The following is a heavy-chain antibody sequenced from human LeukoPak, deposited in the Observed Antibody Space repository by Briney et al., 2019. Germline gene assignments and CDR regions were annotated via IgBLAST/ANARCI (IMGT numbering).Heavy chain of an antibody. CDR1: GFTFNSYE. CDR2: ISSSSSYI. J-gene: IGHJ5*02. D-gene: IGHD3-10*01. V-gene: IGHV3-21*01. Sequence: GGSLSLSCAASGFTFNSYEMNWVRQAPGKGLEWVSSISSSSSYIYYADSVKGRFTISRDNAKNSLYLQMNSLRAEDTAVYYCARGVPMVRGGLWFDPWGQGTLVTVSS. CDR3: ARGVPMVRGGLWFDP.